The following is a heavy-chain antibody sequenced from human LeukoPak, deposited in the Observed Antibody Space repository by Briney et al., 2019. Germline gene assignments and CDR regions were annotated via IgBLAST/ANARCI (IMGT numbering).Heavy chain of an antibody. CDR1: GFTFSSYA. CDR3: AREGRTYYYYYGMDV. V-gene: IGHV3-7*01. CDR2: IKQDGSEK. Sequence: GGSLRLSCAASGFTFSSYAMCWVRQAPGKGLEWVANIKQDGSEKYYVDSVKGRFTISRDNAKNSLYLQMNSLRAEDTAVYYCAREGRTYYYYYGMDVWGQGTTVTVSS. J-gene: IGHJ6*02.